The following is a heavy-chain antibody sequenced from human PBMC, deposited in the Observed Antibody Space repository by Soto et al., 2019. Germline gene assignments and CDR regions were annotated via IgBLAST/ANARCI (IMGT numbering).Heavy chain of an antibody. CDR1: GYTFTSYG. CDR3: ARGRYVDY. J-gene: IGHJ4*02. D-gene: IGHD1-1*01. Sequence: QVHLVQSGAEVKKPGASVKVSCKCSGYTFTSYGITWVRQAPGQGLEWMGWISAHNDNTDYAQKLQGRVTVTRDTSTSTAYMELRSLRSDDTAVYYCARGRYVDYWGQGALVTVSS. V-gene: IGHV1-18*01. CDR2: ISAHNDNT.